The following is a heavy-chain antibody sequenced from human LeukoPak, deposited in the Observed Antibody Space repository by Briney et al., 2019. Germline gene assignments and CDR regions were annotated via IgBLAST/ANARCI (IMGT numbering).Heavy chain of an antibody. J-gene: IGHJ5*02. CDR2: ISGSGGVT. CDR3: AREVYGGNSNWFDP. D-gene: IGHD4-23*01. Sequence: GGSLRLSCTASGFTFSSYTVNWVRQAPALGLEWVSAISGSGGVTFYADSVKGRFTISRDNSKNTLYLQMNSLRAEDTTVYYCAREVYGGNSNWFDPWGQGTLVTVSS. CDR1: GFTFSSYT. V-gene: IGHV3-23*01.